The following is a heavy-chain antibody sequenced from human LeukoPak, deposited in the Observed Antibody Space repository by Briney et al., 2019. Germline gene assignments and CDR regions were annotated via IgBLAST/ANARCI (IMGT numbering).Heavy chain of an antibody. CDR1: GFTFSSYA. D-gene: IGHD1-14*01. J-gene: IGHJ3*02. V-gene: IGHV3-23*01. CDR2: ISGSGGST. Sequence: GGSLRLSCAASGFTFSSYAMTWVRQAPGKGLEWVSGISGSGGSTFYADSVKGRFAISRDNAKNTLYLQMNSLRAEDTAVYYCAKVFRAGTDAFDIWGQGTMVTVSS. CDR3: AKVFRAGTDAFDI.